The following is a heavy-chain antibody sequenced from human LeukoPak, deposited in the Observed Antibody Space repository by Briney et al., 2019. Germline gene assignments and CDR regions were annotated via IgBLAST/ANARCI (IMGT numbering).Heavy chain of an antibody. CDR1: GGSFSGYY. J-gene: IGHJ3*02. CDR2: INDSGSS. Sequence: SETLSLTCAVYGGSFSGYYWIWIRQSPGKGLEWIGDINDSGSSNYHPSLKSRVTISLDTSKTQFSLKLTSVTSADTAVYFCARYVPDYGDYSGGFDIWGQGTMVTVSS. D-gene: IGHD4-17*01. V-gene: IGHV4-34*01. CDR3: ARYVPDYGDYSGGFDI.